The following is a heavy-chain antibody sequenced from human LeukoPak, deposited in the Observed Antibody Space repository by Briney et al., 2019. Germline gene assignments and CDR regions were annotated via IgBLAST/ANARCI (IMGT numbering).Heavy chain of an antibody. D-gene: IGHD3-10*01. J-gene: IGHJ4*02. CDR1: GFTFSSYG. CDR3: AILGDYYGSGPFDY. CDR2: ISYDGSNK. V-gene: IGHV3-30*03. Sequence: GGSLRLSCAASGFTFSSYGMHWVRQAPGKGLEWVAVISYDGSNKYYADSVKGRFTISRDNSKNTLYLQMNSLRAEDTAVYYCAILGDYYGSGPFDYWGQGTLVTVSS.